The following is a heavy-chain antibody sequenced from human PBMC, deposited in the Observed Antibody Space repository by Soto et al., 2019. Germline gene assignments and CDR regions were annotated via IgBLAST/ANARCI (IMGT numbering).Heavy chain of an antibody. CDR3: ARGMYKSGWNLDL. CDR1: GGSVSSATYF. CDR2: ILYSGSS. Sequence: KSSETLSLTCPVSGGSVSSATYFWSWVRQPPGGGLEWIAYILYSGSSMYNPSLKSRVTISLSTSKTQFSLRLTSVTAADTAVYYCARGMYKSGWNLDLWGQGIVVTVSS. J-gene: IGHJ5*02. V-gene: IGHV4-61*01. D-gene: IGHD6-19*01.